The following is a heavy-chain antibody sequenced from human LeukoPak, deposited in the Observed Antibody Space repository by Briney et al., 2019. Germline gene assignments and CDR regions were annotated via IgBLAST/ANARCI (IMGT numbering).Heavy chain of an antibody. CDR3: ARDRVPWQQLPTAFDY. Sequence: SETLSLTCTVSGGSISSSSYYWGWIRQPPGKGLEWIGSIYYSGSTYYNPSLKSRVTISVDTSKNQFSLKLSSVTAADTAVYYCARDRVPWQQLPTAFDYWGQGTLVTVSS. CDR1: GGSISSSSYY. D-gene: IGHD6-13*01. V-gene: IGHV4-39*07. CDR2: IYYSGST. J-gene: IGHJ4*02.